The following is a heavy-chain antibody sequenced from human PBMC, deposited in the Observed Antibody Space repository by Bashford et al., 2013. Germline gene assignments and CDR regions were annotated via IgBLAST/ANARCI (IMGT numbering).Heavy chain of an antibody. V-gene: IGHV4-34*01. Sequence: SSETLSLTCAVYGGSFSGYYWSWIRQPQGRAGVDWEINHSGSTNYSPSLKSRVTISVDTSKNQFSLNLSSVTAADTAVYYCARLGLLSNVYSLDYWGQGALVTVSS. D-gene: IGHD2-15*01. CDR2: INHSGST. CDR1: GGSFSGYY. J-gene: IGHJ4*02. CDR3: ARLGLLSNVYSLDY.